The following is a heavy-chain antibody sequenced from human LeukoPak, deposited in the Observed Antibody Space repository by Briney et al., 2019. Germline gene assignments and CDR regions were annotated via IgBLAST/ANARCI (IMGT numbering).Heavy chain of an antibody. CDR3: TTVTGYSGYNYGVYFDY. J-gene: IGHJ4*02. Sequence: PGGSLRLSCVASGFTFSNAWMSWVRQAPGKGLEWVGRMKSKTDGGTTDYAAPVKGRFTISRDDSKNTLYLQMNSLKTEGTAVYYCTTVTGYSGYNYGVYFDYWGQGNLVTVSS. D-gene: IGHD5-12*01. CDR1: GFTFSNAW. CDR2: MKSKTDGGTT. V-gene: IGHV3-15*01.